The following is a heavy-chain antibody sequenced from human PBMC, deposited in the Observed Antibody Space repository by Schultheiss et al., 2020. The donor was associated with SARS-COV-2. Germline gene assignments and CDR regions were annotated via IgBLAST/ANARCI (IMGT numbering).Heavy chain of an antibody. J-gene: IGHJ4*02. Sequence: GGSLRLSCAASGFTFSTYAMSWVRQAPGKGLEWVSGISRSGISTYYADSVRGRFTISRDNSKNTLYLQMNGLRVEDTAVYYCANPYQGNYADYWGQGTLVTVSS. D-gene: IGHD2-2*01. CDR1: GFTFSTYA. V-gene: IGHV3-23*01. CDR3: ANPYQGNYADY. CDR2: ISRSGIST.